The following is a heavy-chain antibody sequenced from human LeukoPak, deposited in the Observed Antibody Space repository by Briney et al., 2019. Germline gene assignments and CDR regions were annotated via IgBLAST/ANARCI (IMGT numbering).Heavy chain of an antibody. CDR1: GGSISSYY. V-gene: IGHV4-59*01. D-gene: IGHD3-22*01. J-gene: IGHJ3*02. CDR2: IYYSGST. Sequence: SETLSLTCTVSGGSISSYYWSWIRQPPGKGLEWIGYIYYSGSTNYNPSLKSRVTISVDASKNQFSLKLSSVTAPDTAVYYCARANYYDSSGYQGNDAFDIWGQGTMVTVSS. CDR3: ARANYYDSSGYQGNDAFDI.